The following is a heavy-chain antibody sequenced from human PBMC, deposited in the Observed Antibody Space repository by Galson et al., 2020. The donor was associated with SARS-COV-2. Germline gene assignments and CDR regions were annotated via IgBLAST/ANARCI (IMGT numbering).Heavy chain of an antibody. CDR2: IHYSGST. CDR1: GGSISGYY. Sequence: SETLSLTCAVSGGSISGYYWSWSRQPPGKELEWIGFIHYSGSTKYNPSLESRVTMSVHTPKNQLSLKLRSVTAADTAVYYCARRDTTGYYSYWGRGTLVTVSS. J-gene: IGHJ4*02. CDR3: ARRDTTGYYSY. D-gene: IGHD3-9*01. V-gene: IGHV4-59*01.